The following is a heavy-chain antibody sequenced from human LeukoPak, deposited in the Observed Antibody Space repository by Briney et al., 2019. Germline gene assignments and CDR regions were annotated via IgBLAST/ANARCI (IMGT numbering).Heavy chain of an antibody. CDR3: ASEPQGGNYDFWSGYTYYYYYYMDV. CDR1: GGSISSSSYY. D-gene: IGHD3-3*01. Sequence: MSSETLSLTCTVSGGSISSSSYYWGWIRQPPGKGLEWIGSIYYSGSTYYNPSLKSRVAISVDTSKNQFSLKLSSVTAADTAVYYCASEPQGGNYDFWSGYTYYYYYYMDVWGKGTTVTVSS. V-gene: IGHV4-39*07. J-gene: IGHJ6*03. CDR2: IYYSGST.